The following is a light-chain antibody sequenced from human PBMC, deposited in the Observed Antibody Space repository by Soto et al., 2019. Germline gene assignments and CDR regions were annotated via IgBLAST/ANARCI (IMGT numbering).Light chain of an antibody. V-gene: IGKV1-5*03. CDR1: QGIRND. CDR2: KAS. CDR3: QQYNTYSRT. Sequence: SQMKQTPSSLSASVGDRVTITCRASQGIRNDLGWYQQKPGKAPKLLIYKASTLESGVPSRFSGSGSGTEFTLTISILPHDDFATYCSQQYNTYSRTFAQGT. J-gene: IGKJ5*01.